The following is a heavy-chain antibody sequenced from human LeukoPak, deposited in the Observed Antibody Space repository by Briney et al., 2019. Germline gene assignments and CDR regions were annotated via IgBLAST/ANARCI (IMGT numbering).Heavy chain of an antibody. CDR2: INWNGAST. J-gene: IGHJ4*02. Sequence: GSLRLSCAASGFIFDDYGINWVRQVPGKGLEWVSGINWNGASTGYADSVKGRFTISRDNAKNSLYLQMNSLRAEDTALYYCARVASNYDFDYWGQGTLVSVSS. D-gene: IGHD4-11*01. CDR3: ARVASNYDFDY. V-gene: IGHV3-20*04. CDR1: GFIFDDYG.